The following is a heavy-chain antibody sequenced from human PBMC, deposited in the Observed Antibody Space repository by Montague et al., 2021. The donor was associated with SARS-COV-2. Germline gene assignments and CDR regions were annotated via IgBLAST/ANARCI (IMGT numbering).Heavy chain of an antibody. Sequence: CAISGDSVYNNRAAWNWVRQSPSRGLEWLGRTYYTSKWYNDYALFVKSRITINPDTSKNQVPLRLNSVTPEDTAIYFCAREVDNYFGYWGQGTLVTVSS. J-gene: IGHJ4*02. CDR2: TYYTSKWYN. CDR3: AREVDNYFGY. V-gene: IGHV6-1*01. CDR1: GDSVYNNRAA. D-gene: IGHD3-9*01.